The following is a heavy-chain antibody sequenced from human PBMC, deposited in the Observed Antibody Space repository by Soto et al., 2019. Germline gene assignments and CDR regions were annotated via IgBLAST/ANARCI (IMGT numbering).Heavy chain of an antibody. D-gene: IGHD6-19*01. Sequence: PGGSLRLSCAASGFTFSSYEMNWVRQAPGKGLEWVSYISSSGSTIYYADSVKGRFTISRDNAKNSLYLQMNSLRAEDTAVYYCARDRPIAVAGRLDYWGQGTLVTVSS. CDR2: ISSSGSTI. V-gene: IGHV3-48*03. J-gene: IGHJ4*02. CDR1: GFTFSSYE. CDR3: ARDRPIAVAGRLDY.